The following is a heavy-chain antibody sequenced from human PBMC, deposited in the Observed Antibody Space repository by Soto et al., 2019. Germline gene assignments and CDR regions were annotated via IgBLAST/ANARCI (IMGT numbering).Heavy chain of an antibody. CDR3: ARQRGSRSSVDP. CDR2: IYYSGST. CDR1: GGSISSYY. V-gene: IGHV4-59*08. Sequence: PSETLSLTCTVSGGSISSYYWSWIRQPPGKGLEWIGYIYYSGSTNYNPSLKSRVTISIDTSKNQFSLKLSSVTAADTAVYYCARQRGSRSSVDPWGQGTLVTVS. J-gene: IGHJ5*02. D-gene: IGHD6-6*01.